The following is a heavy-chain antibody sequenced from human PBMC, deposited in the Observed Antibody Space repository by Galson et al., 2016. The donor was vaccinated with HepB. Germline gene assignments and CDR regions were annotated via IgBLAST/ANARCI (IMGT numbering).Heavy chain of an antibody. D-gene: IGHD3-10*01. CDR3: AHGENKYGSLDF. Sequence: PALVKPTQTLTLTCTFSGFSLTTRGVGVAWIRQPPGKALEWLALLYWDDDKGYSPSLKSRLNVTQDTSKNQVILTMTNMEPVDTATYFCAHGENKYGSLDFWGQGTLVTVSS. J-gene: IGHJ4*02. CDR2: LYWDDDK. V-gene: IGHV2-5*02. CDR1: GFSLTTRGVG.